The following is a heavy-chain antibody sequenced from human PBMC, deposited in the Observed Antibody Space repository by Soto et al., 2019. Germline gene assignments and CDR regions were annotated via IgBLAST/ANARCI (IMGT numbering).Heavy chain of an antibody. J-gene: IGHJ4*02. CDR2: LDGSGSHT. CDR1: GFTFSNET. Sequence: EVQLLESGGGFLQPGGSLRLSCAASGFTFSNETMSWVRQAPGRGLEWVSSLDGSGSHTFHADSVKGRFTISSDNSKNTVYLQMNSLRAEDTAVYYCVKARYSANRGYFDYWGQGTVVSVSS. V-gene: IGHV3-23*01. D-gene: IGHD1-26*01. CDR3: VKARYSANRGYFDY.